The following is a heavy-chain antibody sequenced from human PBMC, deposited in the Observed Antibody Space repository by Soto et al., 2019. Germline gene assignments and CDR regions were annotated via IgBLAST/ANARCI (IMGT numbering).Heavy chain of an antibody. Sequence: QVQLHQSGPGLVKPSETLSLTCSVSGASITNYYWTWIRQSPGKGLEWIGYIYYGGTSNYNSSLKGRVTVSVDMSTNQCSRTLNSVTAADTAVYYCAMYYGHGQDYWGQGTLVTVSS. CDR3: AMYYGHGQDY. CDR2: IYYGGTS. CDR1: GASITNYY. D-gene: IGHD3-10*01. V-gene: IGHV4-59*01. J-gene: IGHJ4*02.